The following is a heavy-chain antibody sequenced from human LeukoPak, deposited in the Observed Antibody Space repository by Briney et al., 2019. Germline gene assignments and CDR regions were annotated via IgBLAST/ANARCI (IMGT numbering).Heavy chain of an antibody. CDR3: ARAPYYDILTGYYLDS. V-gene: IGHV1-8*03. CDR1: GYTFTSYD. CDR2: MNPNSGTT. D-gene: IGHD3-9*01. J-gene: IGHJ4*02. Sequence: ASVKVSCKASGYTFTSYDINWVRQANGQGLEWMGWMNPNSGTTGYAQKFRGRVTFTRDSSISTAYMELSSLRSEDTAVYYCARAPYYDILTGYYLDSWGQGTLITVSS.